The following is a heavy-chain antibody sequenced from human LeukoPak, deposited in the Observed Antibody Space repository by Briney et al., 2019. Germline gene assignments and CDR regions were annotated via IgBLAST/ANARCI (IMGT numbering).Heavy chain of an antibody. J-gene: IGHJ3*01. CDR1: GGSISTSNYY. CDR3: AKSNGYCLVDS. CDR2: IFYSGST. D-gene: IGHD3-22*01. V-gene: IGHV4-39*07. Sequence: SETLSLTCTVSGGSISTSNYYWGWIRQPPGKGLEWIGNIFYSGSTYYSPSLKSRVTISLDTSRNQFSLKLNSVTAADTAVYYCAKSNGYCLVDSWVQGTMVTVCS.